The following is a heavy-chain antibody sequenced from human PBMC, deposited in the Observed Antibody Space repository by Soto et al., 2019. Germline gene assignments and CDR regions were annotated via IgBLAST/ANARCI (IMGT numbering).Heavy chain of an antibody. J-gene: IGHJ4*02. CDR1: GGSIISGGYS. V-gene: IGHV4-30-2*01. CDR3: ARVAVAGTRFDY. CDR2: IYHSGST. D-gene: IGHD6-19*01. Sequence: SETLSLTCAVSGGSIISGGYSWSWIRQPPGKGLEWIGYIYHSGSTNYNPSLKSRVTISVDKSKNQFSLKLSSVTAADTAVYYCARVAVAGTRFDYWGQGTLVTVSS.